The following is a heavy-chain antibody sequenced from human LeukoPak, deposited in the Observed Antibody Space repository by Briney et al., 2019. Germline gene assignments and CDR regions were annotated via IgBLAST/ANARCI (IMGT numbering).Heavy chain of an antibody. Sequence: GGSLRLSCAASGFAFSNFAMSWVRQAPGKGLEWVSAMSGSGYYTYYVESVKGRFTISRDNSKNTLYLHMNSLRADDTAVYYCAKMEGQRLYNYCMDVWGRGTTVTVSS. D-gene: IGHD3-3*01. V-gene: IGHV3-23*01. CDR2: MSGSGYYT. CDR1: GFAFSNFA. J-gene: IGHJ6*03. CDR3: AKMEGQRLYNYCMDV.